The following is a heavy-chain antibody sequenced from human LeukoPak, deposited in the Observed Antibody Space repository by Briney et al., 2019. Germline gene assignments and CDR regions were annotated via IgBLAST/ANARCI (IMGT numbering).Heavy chain of an antibody. CDR3: AKTTTGYSSGRFPGWPVDY. V-gene: IGHV3-23*01. Sequence: AGGSLRLSCAVSGITLSNYGMSWVRQAPGKGLERVAGISGGAGGTTYADSVKGRFTISRDNSKNTVYLQMNSLRAEDTAVYYCAKTTTGYSSGRFPGWPVDYWGQGTLVTVSS. D-gene: IGHD6-19*01. J-gene: IGHJ4*02. CDR1: GITLSNYG. CDR2: ISGGAGGT.